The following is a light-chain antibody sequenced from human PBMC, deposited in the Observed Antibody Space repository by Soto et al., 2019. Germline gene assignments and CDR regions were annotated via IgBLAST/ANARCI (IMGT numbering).Light chain of an antibody. CDR2: DVS. J-gene: IGLJ2*01. CDR1: SSDVGGYNY. V-gene: IGLV2-14*01. CDR3: SSHTSSSTVV. Sequence: QSALTQPASVSGSPGQSITISCTGTSSDVGGYNYVSWYQQHPGKAPKLMIYDVSNRPSGVSNRFSGSKSGNTASLTISGRQAEDEADYHCSSHTSSSTVVFGGGTKLTVL.